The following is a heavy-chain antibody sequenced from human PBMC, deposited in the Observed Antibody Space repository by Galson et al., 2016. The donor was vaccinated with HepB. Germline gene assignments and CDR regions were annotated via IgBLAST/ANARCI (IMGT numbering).Heavy chain of an antibody. V-gene: IGHV6-1*01. J-gene: IGHJ3*02. CDR2: TFYRSKWYN. CDR1: GDSVSSNSAA. Sequence: CAISGDSVSSNSAAWNWIRQSPSRGLEWLGRTFYRSKWYNEYAVSVRGRLTISPDTSKNQFSLQLTSVTAADTATYYCARHCDGDCYNNLADAFDIWGQGTKVTVSS. CDR3: ARHCDGDCYNNLADAFDI. D-gene: IGHD2-21*01.